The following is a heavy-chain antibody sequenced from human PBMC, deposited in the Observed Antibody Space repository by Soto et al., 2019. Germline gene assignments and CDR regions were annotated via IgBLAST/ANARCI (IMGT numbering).Heavy chain of an antibody. V-gene: IGHV4-30-2*01. Sequence: WTWIRQPPGKGLEWIGYIYQSGSTYYNASLKSRVTISVDRSKNQFSLELSSVTAADTAVYYCARGGAGSGYYFFDSWGQGTLVTVSS. CDR2: IYQSGST. J-gene: IGHJ4*02. D-gene: IGHD3-22*01. CDR3: ARGGAGSGYYFFDS.